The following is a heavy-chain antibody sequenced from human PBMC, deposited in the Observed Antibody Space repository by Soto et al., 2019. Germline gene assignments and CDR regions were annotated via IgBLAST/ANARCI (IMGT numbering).Heavy chain of an antibody. CDR1: GFTFSSYG. CDR2: IWYDGSNK. D-gene: IGHD3-9*01. CDR3: ARDRGDILTGYYSNWFDP. Sequence: GESLKISCAASGFTFSSYGMHWVRQAPGKGLEWVAVIWYDGSNKYYADSVKGRFTISRDNSKNTLYLQMNSLRAEDTAVYYCARDRGDILTGYYSNWFDPWGQGTLVTVSS. V-gene: IGHV3-33*01. J-gene: IGHJ5*02.